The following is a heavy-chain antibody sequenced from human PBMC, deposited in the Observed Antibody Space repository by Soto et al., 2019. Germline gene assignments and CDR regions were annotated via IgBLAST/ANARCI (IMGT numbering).Heavy chain of an antibody. D-gene: IGHD6-19*01. Sequence: PGGSRRLSCESSRFTFDNYCMQWVRQSPGTGLEWVSGISWNGGIISYADSVKGRFTISRDNAKKSLYLQMNSLRAEDTALYYCAKALSSGATDFDYWGQGTLVTVSS. V-gene: IGHV3-9*01. CDR2: ISWNGGII. J-gene: IGHJ4*02. CDR3: AKALSSGATDFDY. CDR1: RFTFDNYC.